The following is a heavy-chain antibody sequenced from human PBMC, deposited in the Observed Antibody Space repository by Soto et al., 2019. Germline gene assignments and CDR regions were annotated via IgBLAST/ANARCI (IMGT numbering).Heavy chain of an antibody. V-gene: IGHV3-48*01. CDR2: ISSSSSTI. CDR1: GFTFSSYS. J-gene: IGHJ6*02. D-gene: IGHD3-10*01. Sequence: LRLSCAASGFTFSSYSMNWVRQAPGKGLEWVSYISSSSSTIYYADSVKGRFTISRDNAKNSLYLQMNSLRAEDTAVYYCASLLLWFGESSAYYYYGMDVWGQGTTVTVSS. CDR3: ASLLLWFGESSAYYYYGMDV.